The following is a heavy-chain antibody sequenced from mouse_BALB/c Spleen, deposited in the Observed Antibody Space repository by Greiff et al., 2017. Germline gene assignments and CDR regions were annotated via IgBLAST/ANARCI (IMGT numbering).Heavy chain of an antibody. CDR1: GFTFSSYA. CDR2: ISSGGSYT. J-gene: IGHJ2*01. D-gene: IGHD1-2*01. CDR3: ARAGITTATYYFDY. Sequence: DVMLVESGGGLVKPGGSLKLSCAASGFTFSSYAMSWVRQSPEKRLEWVAEISSGGSYTYYPDTVTGRFTISRDNAKNTLYLEMSSLRSEDTAMYYCARAGITTATYYFDYWGQGTTLTVSS. V-gene: IGHV5-9-4*01.